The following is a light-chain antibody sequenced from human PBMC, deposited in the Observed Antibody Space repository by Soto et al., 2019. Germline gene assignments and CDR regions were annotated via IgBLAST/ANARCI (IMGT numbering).Light chain of an antibody. CDR2: DAS. V-gene: IGKV1-5*01. Sequence: DIQMTQSPSTLSASVGDRVTITCRASQSISSWLAWYQQKPGKAPKLLIYDASSLESGVPSRFSGSGSGTEFTLTISSLQPDDCATYYCQQYGTFGQGTKLEIK. CDR1: QSISSW. J-gene: IGKJ2*01. CDR3: QQYGT.